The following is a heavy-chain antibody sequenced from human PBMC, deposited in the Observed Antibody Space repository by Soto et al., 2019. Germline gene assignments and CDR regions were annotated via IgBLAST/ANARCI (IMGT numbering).Heavy chain of an antibody. V-gene: IGHV3-48*01. J-gene: IGHJ4*02. CDR2: ISISSRTI. Sequence: EVQLVESGAGLVQPGGSLRISCAASGFTFSSYSMNWVRQAPGKGLEWVSYISISSRTIYYADSVKGRFTISRENAKNSLYLQMNSLRAEDTAVYYCTRDSVQWLVVEDRRFDDWCQGTLVTVSS. CDR3: TRDSVQWLVVEDRRFDD. D-gene: IGHD6-19*01. CDR1: GFTFSSYS.